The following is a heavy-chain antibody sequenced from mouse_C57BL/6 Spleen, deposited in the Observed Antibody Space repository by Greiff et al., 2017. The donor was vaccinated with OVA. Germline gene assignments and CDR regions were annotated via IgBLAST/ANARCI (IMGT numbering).Heavy chain of an antibody. J-gene: IGHJ4*01. CDR2: IDPSDSET. D-gene: IGHD1-1*01. Sequence: QVQLQQPGAELVRPGSSVKLSCKASGYTFTSYWMHWVKQRPIQGLEWIGNIDPSDSETHYNQKFKDKATLTVDKSSCTAYMQLSSLTSEDSAVYYCARENGSSYRYAMDYWGQGTSVTVSS. CDR1: GYTFTSYW. V-gene: IGHV1-52*01. CDR3: ARENGSSYRYAMDY.